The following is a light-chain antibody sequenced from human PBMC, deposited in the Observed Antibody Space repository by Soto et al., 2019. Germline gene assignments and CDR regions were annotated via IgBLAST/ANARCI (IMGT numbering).Light chain of an antibody. V-gene: IGKV3-20*01. Sequence: EIVLTQSPGPLSLSPGERATLSCRASQSVSSNYLAWYQQKPGQAPRLLIFGASSRATGIPDRFSGSGSGTDFTLTISRLEPEDFAVYYCQQYGSSGTLGQGTKVDI. CDR1: QSVSSNY. CDR2: GAS. J-gene: IGKJ1*01. CDR3: QQYGSSGT.